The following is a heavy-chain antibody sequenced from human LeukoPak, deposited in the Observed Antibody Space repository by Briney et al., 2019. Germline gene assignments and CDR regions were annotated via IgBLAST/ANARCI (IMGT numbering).Heavy chain of an antibody. V-gene: IGHV4-31*03. Sequence: SETLSLTCTVSGGSISSGGYYWSWIRQHPGKGLEWIGYIYYSGSTYYNPSLKSRVTISVDTSKNQFSLKLSSVTAADTAVYYCARADSSGYSLFAYWGQGTLVTVSS. J-gene: IGHJ4*02. CDR2: IYYSGST. D-gene: IGHD3-22*01. CDR1: GGSISSGGYY. CDR3: ARADSSGYSLFAY.